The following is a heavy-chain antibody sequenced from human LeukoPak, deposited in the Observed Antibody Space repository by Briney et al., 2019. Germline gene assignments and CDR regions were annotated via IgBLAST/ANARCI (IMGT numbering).Heavy chain of an antibody. CDR2: IWYDGSNK. CDR3: ARTSGPPEPFFDY. V-gene: IGHV3-33*01. Sequence: GRSLRLSCAASGFTFSSYGMHWVRQAPGKGLEWVAAIWYDGSNKYYADSVKGRFTISRDNSKNTLYLQMNSLRAEDTAVYYCARTSGPPEPFFDYWGQGTLVTVSS. D-gene: IGHD3-10*01. CDR1: GFTFSSYG. J-gene: IGHJ4*02.